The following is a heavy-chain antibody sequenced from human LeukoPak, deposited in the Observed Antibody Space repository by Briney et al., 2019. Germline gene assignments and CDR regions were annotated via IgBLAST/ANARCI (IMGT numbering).Heavy chain of an antibody. V-gene: IGHV3-13*01. J-gene: IGHJ4*02. CDR3: GASGSGSNRGEEY. Sequence: GRSLRLSCAASGFTFSNYDTFWVRQATGKGLDWVSSIGTAGDTYHAGSVKGRFTISRENAENAFYLQMNSLRAEDTAVYYCGASGSGSNRGEEYWGQGTRVTVSS. CDR1: GFTFSNYD. D-gene: IGHD3-10*01. CDR2: IGTAGDT.